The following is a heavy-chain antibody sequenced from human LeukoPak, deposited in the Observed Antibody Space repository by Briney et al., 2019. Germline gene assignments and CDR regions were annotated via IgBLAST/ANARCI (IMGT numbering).Heavy chain of an antibody. CDR3: ARLRRNGDSGGFYYYYDY. D-gene: IGHD3-22*01. V-gene: IGHV3-21*01. CDR2: INTVATYI. J-gene: IGHJ4*02. CDR1: GFTFTSFS. Sequence: GGSLRLSCAASGFTFTSFSFNWVRQAPGKGLEWVSSINTVATYIFYADSVRGRFTISRDNAKNSVYLQMDSLRAEDTGVYYCARLRRNGDSGGFYYYYDYWGQGTLVTVSS.